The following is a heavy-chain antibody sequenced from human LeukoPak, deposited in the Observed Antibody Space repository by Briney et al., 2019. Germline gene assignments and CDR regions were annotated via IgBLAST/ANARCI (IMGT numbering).Heavy chain of an antibody. V-gene: IGHV4-34*01. Sequence: PSETLSLTCAVYGGSFSGYYWSWIRQPPGKWLEWIGEINHSGSTNYNPSLKSRVTISVDTSKNQFSLKLSSVTAADTAVYYCARGRGRYGGNKYYFDYWGQGTLVTVSS. D-gene: IGHD4-23*01. CDR1: GGSFSGYY. CDR3: ARGRGRYGGNKYYFDY. J-gene: IGHJ4*02. CDR2: INHSGST.